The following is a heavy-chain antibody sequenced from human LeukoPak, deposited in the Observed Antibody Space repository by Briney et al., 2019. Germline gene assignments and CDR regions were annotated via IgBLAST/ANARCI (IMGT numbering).Heavy chain of an antibody. CDR2: IYYHGNT. V-gene: IGHV4-59*01. CDR3: VRGPSLSSRNEFDY. CDR1: GVSINSSY. Sequence: SETLSLTCTVSGVSINSSYWGWIRQPPRKGLEWIVYIYYHGNTKYHPSLESLVAISLDTSNKPFSLSLSSVTAAATAFYFCVRGPSLSSRNEFDYWGQGTLVTVSS. D-gene: IGHD1-1*01. J-gene: IGHJ4*02.